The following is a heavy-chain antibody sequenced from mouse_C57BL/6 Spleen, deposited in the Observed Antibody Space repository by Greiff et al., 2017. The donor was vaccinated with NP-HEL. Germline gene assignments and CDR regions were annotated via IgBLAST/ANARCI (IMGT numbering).Heavy chain of an antibody. Sequence: QLQQSGAELVRPGASVKLSCKASGYTFTDYYINWVKQRPGQGLEWIARIYPGSGNTYYNEKFKGKATLTAEKSSSTAYMQLSSLTSEDSAVYFCARGELDYDRAGFAYWGQGTLVTVSA. J-gene: IGHJ3*01. CDR1: GYTFTDYY. D-gene: IGHD2-4*01. CDR3: ARGELDYDRAGFAY. V-gene: IGHV1-76*01. CDR2: IYPGSGNT.